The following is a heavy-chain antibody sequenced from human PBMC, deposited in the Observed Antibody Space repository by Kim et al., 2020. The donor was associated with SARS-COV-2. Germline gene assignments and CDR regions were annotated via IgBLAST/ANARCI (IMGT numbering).Heavy chain of an antibody. CDR1: RFTLRSYG. CDR3: AREGNNYYGLDV. CDR2: ISYDGSNK. Sequence: GGSLRLSCAASRFTLRSYGMHWVRQAPGKGLEWVALISYDGSNKYYADSVKGRFTISRDNSKNTLYLQMNSLRAEDTALYYCAREGNNYYGLDVWGQGTTGTVSS. J-gene: IGHJ6*02. D-gene: IGHD6-13*01. V-gene: IGHV3-33*05.